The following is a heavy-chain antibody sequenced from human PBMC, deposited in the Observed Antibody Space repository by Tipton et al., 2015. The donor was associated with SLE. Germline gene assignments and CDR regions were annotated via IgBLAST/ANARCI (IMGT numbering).Heavy chain of an antibody. V-gene: IGHV4-39*07. Sequence: LRLSCTVSGDSNTRSSFYWGWIRQPPGKGLEWIGSIYYSGTAHYENPSLKSRVTISIDTSNNQFSLKLSSVTAADTAVYYCARAAGRDGYSSSWAPFDYWGQGTLVAVSS. D-gene: IGHD6-13*01. CDR1: GDSNTRSSFY. J-gene: IGHJ4*02. CDR3: ARAAGRDGYSSSWAPFDY. CDR2: IYYSGTA.